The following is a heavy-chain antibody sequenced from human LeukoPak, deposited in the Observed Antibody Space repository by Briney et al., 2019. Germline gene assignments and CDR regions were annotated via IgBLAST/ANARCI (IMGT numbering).Heavy chain of an antibody. Sequence: GSLRLSCAASGFTFDDYAMDWVRQAPGKGLEWVSLISGDGGSTYYADSVKGRFTISRDNAKNSLYLQMNSLRAEDTAVYYCARVGYSSYYYYMDVWGKGTTVTVSS. CDR1: GFTFDDYA. CDR3: ARVGYSSYYYYMDV. J-gene: IGHJ6*03. V-gene: IGHV3-43*02. D-gene: IGHD5-18*01. CDR2: ISGDGGST.